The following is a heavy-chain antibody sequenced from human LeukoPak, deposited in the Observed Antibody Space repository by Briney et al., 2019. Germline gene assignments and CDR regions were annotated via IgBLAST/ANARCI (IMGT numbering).Heavy chain of an antibody. D-gene: IGHD1-26*01. J-gene: IGHJ5*02. Sequence: GGSLKLSCAASGFTFSGSAIHWVRQSSGKGLEWVGQIDKKDKGYATATAYAASVKGRFTISRDDSINTAYLQMKSLKTEDTALYYCTRDSGTYNWSDPWGQGTLVTVSS. CDR3: TRDSGTYNWSDP. CDR1: GFTFSGSA. V-gene: IGHV3-73*01. CDR2: IDKKDKGYATAT.